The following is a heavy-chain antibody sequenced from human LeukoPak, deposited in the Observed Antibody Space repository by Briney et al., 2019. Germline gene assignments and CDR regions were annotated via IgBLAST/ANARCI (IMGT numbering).Heavy chain of an antibody. CDR1: GYSFTSYW. Sequence: GESLKISCKGSGYSFTSYWIGWVRQMPGKGLEWMGIIYPGDSDTRYSPSFQGQVTISADKSISTAYLQWSSLKASDTAMYYCARHKGEARSQYYYYYYMDVWGKGTTVTVSS. CDR3: ARHKGEARSQYYYYYYMDV. V-gene: IGHV5-51*01. D-gene: IGHD2-21*01. CDR2: IYPGDSDT. J-gene: IGHJ6*03.